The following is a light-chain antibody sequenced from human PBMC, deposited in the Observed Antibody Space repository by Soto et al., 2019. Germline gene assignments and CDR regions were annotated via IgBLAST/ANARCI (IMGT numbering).Light chain of an antibody. CDR2: EVN. CDR1: SSDVGYYNL. Sequence: QSVLTQPAAVSGSTGQSITISCTGTSSDVGYYNLVSWYKQHQGKAPKLIIYEVNKRPSGFSNRFSGSKSGNTASLTISGLQAEDEADYSCCSYAGSTTHYVFGTGPKVTVL. J-gene: IGLJ1*01. V-gene: IGLV2-23*02. CDR3: CSYAGSTTHYV.